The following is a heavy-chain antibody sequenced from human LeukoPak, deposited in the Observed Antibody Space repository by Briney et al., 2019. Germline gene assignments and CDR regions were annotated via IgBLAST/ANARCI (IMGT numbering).Heavy chain of an antibody. CDR3: ASGSHAVTTHFDY. Sequence: SEALSLTCAVSGDSITSSKWWSWVRQSPEKGLEWIGEIYHSGATNYNPSLKSRVTMSVDKSKNQFALNLSSVTAADTAVYYCASGSHAVTTHFDYWGQGTLVTVSS. CDR1: GDSITSSKW. CDR2: IYHSGAT. D-gene: IGHD3-16*01. V-gene: IGHV4-4*02. J-gene: IGHJ4*02.